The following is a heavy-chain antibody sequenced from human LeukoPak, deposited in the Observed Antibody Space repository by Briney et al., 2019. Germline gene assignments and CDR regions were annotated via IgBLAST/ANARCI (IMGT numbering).Heavy chain of an antibody. J-gene: IGHJ4*01. Sequence: GGSLRLSCAASGFTFTDYAMNWVRQAPGKGLEWVASTKGNGGSTNYTDSVKDRFTVSRDNSKNTVYLQMHSLRADDTAVYYCAKGSYYYDTSGYFDSWGHGALVTVSS. CDR2: TKGNGGST. CDR1: GFTFTDYA. V-gene: IGHV3-23*01. D-gene: IGHD3-22*01. CDR3: AKGSYYYDTSGYFDS.